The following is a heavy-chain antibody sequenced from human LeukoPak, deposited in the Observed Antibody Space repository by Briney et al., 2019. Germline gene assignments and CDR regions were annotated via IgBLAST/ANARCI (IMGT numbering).Heavy chain of an antibody. D-gene: IGHD6-6*01. J-gene: IGHJ5*02. V-gene: IGHV1-2*02. CDR3: ARRSSSSWSWFDP. Sequence: ASVKVSCKASGYTLTGYYMHWVRQAPGQGLEWMGWINPNSGDTNYAQKFQGRVTMTRDTSISTAYMELSSLRSDDTAVYYCARRSSSSWSWFDPWGQGTLVTVSS. CDR2: INPNSGDT. CDR1: GYTLTGYY.